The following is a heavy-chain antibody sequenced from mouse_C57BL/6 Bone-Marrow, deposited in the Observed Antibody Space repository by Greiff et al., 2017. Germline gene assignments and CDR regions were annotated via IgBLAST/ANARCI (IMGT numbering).Heavy chain of an antibody. Sequence: EVQLVESGTVLARPGASVKMSCKTSGYTFTRYWMHWVKQRPGQGLEWIGAIYPGNSDTSYNQKFKGKAQLTEVTSASTAYMGRSSLTNEDSAVYYCTGAPYGGHDYWGQGTTLTVSS. CDR2: IYPGNSDT. D-gene: IGHD1-1*01. J-gene: IGHJ2*01. CDR1: GYTFTRYW. CDR3: TGAPYGGHDY. V-gene: IGHV1-5*01.